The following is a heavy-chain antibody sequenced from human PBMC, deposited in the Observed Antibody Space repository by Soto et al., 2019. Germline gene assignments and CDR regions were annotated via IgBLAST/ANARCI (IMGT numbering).Heavy chain of an antibody. CDR3: TREASGDNWFDP. Sequence: SQTLSLTCAISGDSVSSNSAAWNWIRQSPSRGLEWLGRTYYRSKWYNDYAVSVKSRITINPDTSKNQVFLQLKSVTPEDTAVYYCTREASGDNWFDPWGQGTLVTVSS. V-gene: IGHV6-1*01. J-gene: IGHJ5*02. CDR2: TYYRSKWYN. CDR1: GDSVSSNSAA. D-gene: IGHD6-19*01.